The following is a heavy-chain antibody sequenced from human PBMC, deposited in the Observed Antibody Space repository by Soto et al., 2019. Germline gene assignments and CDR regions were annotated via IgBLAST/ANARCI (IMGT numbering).Heavy chain of an antibody. CDR1: GGSISSSSYY. V-gene: IGHV4-39*02. Sequence: SETLSLTCTVSGGSISSSSYYWGWIRQPPGKGLEWIGSIYYSGSTYYNPSLKSRVTISVDTSKNQFSLKLSSVTAADTAVYYCAKDRGVEVTTRFFDDWGQGTLVTVSS. D-gene: IGHD4-17*01. CDR3: AKDRGVEVTTRFFDD. CDR2: IYYSGST. J-gene: IGHJ4*02.